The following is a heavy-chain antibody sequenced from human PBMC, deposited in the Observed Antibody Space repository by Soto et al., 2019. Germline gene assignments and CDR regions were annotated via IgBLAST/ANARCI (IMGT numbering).Heavy chain of an antibody. J-gene: IGHJ4*02. V-gene: IGHV1-2*04. CDR2: INPNSGGT. Sequence: ASVKVSCKASGYIFTGYYMHWVRQAPGQGLEWMGWINPNSGGTNYAQKFQGWVTMTRDTSISTAYMELSRLRSDDTAVYYCARGPYYYDSSGYYLPFDYWGQGTLVTVSS. CDR3: ARGPYYYDSSGYYLPFDY. CDR1: GYIFTGYY. D-gene: IGHD3-22*01.